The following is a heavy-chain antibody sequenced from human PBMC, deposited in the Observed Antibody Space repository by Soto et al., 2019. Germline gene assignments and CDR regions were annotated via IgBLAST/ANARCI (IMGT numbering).Heavy chain of an antibody. V-gene: IGHV4-34*01. Sequence: QVHLQQWGAGLLKPSETLSLTCAVYGGSFSGYYWSWIRQPPGKGLEWIGEINHSGSTNYNPSLKSRVSISVGTSNNQFSLKLSSVTAADTAVYYCARGRGDGYNQHWYFDLWCRGTLVTVSS. D-gene: IGHD3-10*01. CDR2: INHSGST. J-gene: IGHJ2*01. CDR3: ARGRGDGYNQHWYFDL. CDR1: GGSFSGYY.